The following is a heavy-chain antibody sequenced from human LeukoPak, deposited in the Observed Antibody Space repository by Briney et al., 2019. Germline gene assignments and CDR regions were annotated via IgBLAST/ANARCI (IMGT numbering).Heavy chain of an antibody. D-gene: IGHD3-10*01. J-gene: IGHJ5*02. V-gene: IGHV4-34*01. CDR3: ARLYYYGSGSYYNVPTVNWFDP. Sequence: SETLSLTCNVSGGSISSYYWSWIRQPPGKGLEWIGEINHSGSTNYNPSLKSRVTISVDTSKNQFSLKLSSVTAADTAVYYCARLYYYGSGSYYNVPTVNWFDPWGQGTLVTVSS. CDR2: INHSGST. CDR1: GGSISSYY.